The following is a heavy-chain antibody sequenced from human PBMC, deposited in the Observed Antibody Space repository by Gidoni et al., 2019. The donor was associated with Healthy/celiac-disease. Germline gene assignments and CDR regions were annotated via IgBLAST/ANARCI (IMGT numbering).Heavy chain of an antibody. CDR2: IYWDDDK. D-gene: IGHD3-3*01. CDR1: GFSLSTSGVG. V-gene: IGHV2-5*02. CDR3: AHYYDFWSGYFDAFDI. J-gene: IGHJ3*02. Sequence: QITLKESGPTLVKPTQTLTLTCTFSGFSLSTSGVGVGWIRQPPGKALEWLALIYWDDDKRYSPSLKSRLTITKDTSKNQVVLTMTNMDPVDTATYYCAHYYDFWSGYFDAFDIWGQGTMVTVSS.